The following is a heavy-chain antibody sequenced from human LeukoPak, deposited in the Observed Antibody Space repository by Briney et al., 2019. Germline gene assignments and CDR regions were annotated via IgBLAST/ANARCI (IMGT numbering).Heavy chain of an antibody. J-gene: IGHJ4*02. D-gene: IGHD4-11*01. CDR2: IYYSGST. Sequence: SETLSLTCTVSGGSISSGSYYWGWIRQPPGKGLEWIGNIYYSGSTSYNPSLKSRVTTSVDTSRNQFSLKLSSVTAADTAVYYCARHTYSNFVLDYWGQGTLVTVSS. V-gene: IGHV4-39*01. CDR3: ARHTYSNFVLDY. CDR1: GGSISSGSYY.